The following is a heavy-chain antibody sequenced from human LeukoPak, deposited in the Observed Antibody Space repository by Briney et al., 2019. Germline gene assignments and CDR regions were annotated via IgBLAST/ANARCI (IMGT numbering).Heavy chain of an antibody. V-gene: IGHV3-11*04. J-gene: IGHJ3*02. CDR2: ISSSSSTI. CDR1: GFTFSDYY. Sequence: PGGSLRLSCAASGFTFSDYYMSWIRQAPGKGLEWVPYISSSSSTIYYADSVRGRFTISRDNAKNSLYLQMNSLRAEDTAVYYCARDMTTGSDAFDIWGQGTMVTVSS. D-gene: IGHD4-17*01. CDR3: ARDMTTGSDAFDI.